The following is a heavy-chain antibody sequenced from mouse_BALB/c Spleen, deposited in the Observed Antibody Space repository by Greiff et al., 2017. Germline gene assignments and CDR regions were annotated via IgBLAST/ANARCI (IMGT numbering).Heavy chain of an antibody. D-gene: IGHD2-10*02. V-gene: IGHV7-3*02. CDR2: IRNKANGYTT. Sequence: DVKLVESGGGLVQPGGSLRLSCATSGFTFTDYYMSWVRQPPGKALEWLGFIRNKANGYTTEYSASVKGRFTISRDNSQSILYLQMNTLRAEDSATYYCAREYGNYGEGAMDYWGQGTSVTVSS. CDR1: GFTFTDYY. J-gene: IGHJ4*01. CDR3: AREYGNYGEGAMDY.